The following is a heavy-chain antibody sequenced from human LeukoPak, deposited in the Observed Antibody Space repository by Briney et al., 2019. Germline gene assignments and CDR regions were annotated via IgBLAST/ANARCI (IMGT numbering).Heavy chain of an antibody. CDR1: GFTFSDYY. Sequence: GGSLRLSCAASGFTFSDYYMSWIRQAPGKGLEWVSQISRSSSTIYYADSVKGRFIISRDNARNSVFLQMNSLRAEDTAVYYCARDAYSSSRNDYWGQGTLVTVSS. J-gene: IGHJ4*02. CDR3: ARDAYSSSRNDY. V-gene: IGHV3-11*04. CDR2: ISRSSSTI. D-gene: IGHD6-13*01.